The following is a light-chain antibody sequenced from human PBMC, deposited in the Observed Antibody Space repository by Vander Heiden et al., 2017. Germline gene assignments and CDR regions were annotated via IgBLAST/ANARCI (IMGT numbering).Light chain of an antibody. CDR1: SGNVASDF. V-gene: IGLV6-57*04. J-gene: IGLJ2*01. CDR3: QSYVGTRVI. CDR2: ETS. Sequence: FMLTQPHSVSDPPGKTTTISCARRSGNVASDFVQWYQHRPRSAPIMVMSETSRRLSGVTDRFSGSMDRSSNTATLTISGMMTEDEADYFCQSYVGTRVIFGGGSRLTVL.